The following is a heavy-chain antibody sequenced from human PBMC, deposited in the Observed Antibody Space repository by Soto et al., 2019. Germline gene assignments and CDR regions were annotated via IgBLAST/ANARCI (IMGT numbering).Heavy chain of an antibody. CDR1: GGSVSSGSDS. CDR3: ARVVGGRSWNYFDH. D-gene: IGHD6-13*01. V-gene: IGHV4-61*01. CDR2: IYDSGNT. J-gene: IGHJ4*02. Sequence: QVQLQESGPGLVKPSGTLSLTCTVSGGSVSSGSDSWSWIRQPPGKGLEWIGYIYDSGNTNYNPSLKSRLTISLDTSKNQFSLTLSSVTAADTAVYYCARVVGGRSWNYFDHWGPGTLVTVSS.